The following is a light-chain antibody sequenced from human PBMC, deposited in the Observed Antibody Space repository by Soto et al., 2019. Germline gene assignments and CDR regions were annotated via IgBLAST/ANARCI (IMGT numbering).Light chain of an antibody. CDR3: QQSYTIPYT. V-gene: IGKV1-39*01. Sequence: DIQMTQSPSSLSASVGDRVTLTCRASQTISTYLNWYQQKPGKAPELLISAASNLQSGVPSRLSGSVSGTDFTLTISSLQPEDFATYYCQQSYTIPYTFGQGTKLEIK. CDR1: QTISTY. J-gene: IGKJ2*01. CDR2: AAS.